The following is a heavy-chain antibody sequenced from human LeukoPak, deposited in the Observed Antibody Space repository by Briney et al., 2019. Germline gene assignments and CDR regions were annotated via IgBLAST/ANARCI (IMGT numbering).Heavy chain of an antibody. CDR1: GGSFSGYY. D-gene: IGHD4-17*01. V-gene: IGHV4-34*01. J-gene: IGHJ4*02. Sequence: SETLSLTCAVDGGSFSGYYWSWIRQPPGKGLEWIGEINHSGSTNYNPSLKGRVTISVDTSKNQFSLKLRSVTAADTAVYYCAREDYGEQNFDYWGQGTLVTVSS. CDR3: AREDYGEQNFDY. CDR2: INHSGST.